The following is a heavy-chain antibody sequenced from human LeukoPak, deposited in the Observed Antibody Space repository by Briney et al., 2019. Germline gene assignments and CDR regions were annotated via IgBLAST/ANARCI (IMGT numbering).Heavy chain of an antibody. CDR2: INPNSGGT. CDR3: ARVDAILTPGDY. J-gene: IGHJ4*02. Sequence: GASVKVSCKASGYTFTGYYMHWVRQAPGQGLEWMGWINPNSGGTNYAQKFQGRVTMTRDTSISTADMELSRLRSDDTAVYYCARVDAILTPGDYWGQGTLVTVSS. D-gene: IGHD3-9*01. V-gene: IGHV1-2*02. CDR1: GYTFTGYY.